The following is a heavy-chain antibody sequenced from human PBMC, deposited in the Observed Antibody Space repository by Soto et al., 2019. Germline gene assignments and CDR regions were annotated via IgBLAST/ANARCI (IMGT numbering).Heavy chain of an antibody. V-gene: IGHV1-69*13. Sequence: SVKVSCKAPGGTFSSYAISWVRQAPGQGLEWMGGIIPIFGTANYAQKFQGRVTITADESTSTAYMELSSLRSEDTAVYYCAKDIGPDFYYHGMDVWGQGTTVTVSS. CDR1: GGTFSSYA. J-gene: IGHJ6*02. D-gene: IGHD2-15*01. CDR2: IIPIFGTA. CDR3: AKDIGPDFYYHGMDV.